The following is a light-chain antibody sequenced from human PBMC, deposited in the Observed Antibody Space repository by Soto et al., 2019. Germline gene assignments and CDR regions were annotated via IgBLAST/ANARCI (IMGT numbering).Light chain of an antibody. CDR3: QVWDSSTARV. V-gene: IGLV3-9*01. CDR2: RDS. J-gene: IGLJ3*02. Sequence: SSELTQPLSVSVALGQTARITCGGNNIGSKNVHWHQQKPGQAPVLVIYRDSNRPSGIPERFSGSNSGNTATLTISRAQAGDEADYYCQVWDSSTARVFGGGTKLTVL. CDR1: NIGSKN.